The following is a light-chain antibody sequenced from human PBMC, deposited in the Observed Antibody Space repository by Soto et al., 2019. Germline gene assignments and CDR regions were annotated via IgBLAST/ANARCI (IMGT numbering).Light chain of an antibody. V-gene: IGKV3-15*01. CDR2: GAS. CDR1: QSVSSN. J-gene: IGKJ1*01. Sequence: EIMMKQSPATLSVSPGERVTLSCRASQSVSSNLAWYLQKPGQAPRLLIYGASTRASDIPARFSGSGSGTEFTLTISSLQSEDFAVYYCQQYTDWWTFGQGTKVEF. CDR3: QQYTDWWT.